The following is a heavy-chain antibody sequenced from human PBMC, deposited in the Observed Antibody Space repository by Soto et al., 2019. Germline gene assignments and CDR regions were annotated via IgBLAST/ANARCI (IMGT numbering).Heavy chain of an antibody. CDR1: GGSFSGYY. V-gene: IGHV4-34*01. Sequence: PSETLSLTCAVYGGSFSGYYWSWIRQPPGKGLEWIGEINHSGSTNYNPSLKSRVTISVDTSKNQFSLKLSSVTAADTAVYYCARGGSYYGSGSYYKLDYWGQGTLVTVSS. D-gene: IGHD3-10*01. J-gene: IGHJ4*02. CDR3: ARGGSYYGSGSYYKLDY. CDR2: INHSGST.